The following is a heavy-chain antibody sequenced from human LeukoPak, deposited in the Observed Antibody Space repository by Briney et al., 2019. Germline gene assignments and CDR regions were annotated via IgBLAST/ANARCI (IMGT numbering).Heavy chain of an antibody. CDR3: ARVSSSSYSDAFDI. Sequence: PSETLSLTFTVSGGSISSYYWSWIRQPPGKGLEWIGYIYYSGSTNYNPSLKSRVTISVDTSKNQFSLKLSSVTAADTAVYYCARVSSSSYSDAFDIWGQGTMVTVSS. CDR1: GGSISSYY. J-gene: IGHJ3*02. V-gene: IGHV4-59*01. CDR2: IYYSGST. D-gene: IGHD6-6*01.